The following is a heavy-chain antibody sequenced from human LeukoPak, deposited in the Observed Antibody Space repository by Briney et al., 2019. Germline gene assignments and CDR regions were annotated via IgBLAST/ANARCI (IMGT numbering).Heavy chain of an antibody. D-gene: IGHD3-10*01. CDR3: ARGRLARGVIILNWFDP. J-gene: IGHJ5*02. CDR1: GYTFTSYD. Sequence: GASVKVSCKASGYTFTSYDINWVRQATGQGLEWMGWMNPNSGNTGYAQKFQGRVTMTRNTSISTAYMELSSLRSEDTAVYYCARGRLARGVIILNWFDPWGQGTLVTVSS. CDR2: MNPNSGNT. V-gene: IGHV1-8*01.